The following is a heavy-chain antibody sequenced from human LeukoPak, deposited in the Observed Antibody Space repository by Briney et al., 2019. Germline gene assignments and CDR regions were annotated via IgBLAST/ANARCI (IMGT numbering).Heavy chain of an antibody. J-gene: IGHJ6*04. Sequence: SGPTLVNPPQTLTLTCTFSGFSLSTSGMCVSWIRQPPGKALEWLALIDLDDDKYYSTSLKTRLTISKDTSKNQVVLTMTNMDPVDTATYYCARTTGIAVAGYYYGMDVWGKGTTVTVSS. CDR1: GFSLSTSGMC. V-gene: IGHV2-70*01. CDR3: ARTTGIAVAGYYYGMDV. CDR2: IDLDDDK. D-gene: IGHD6-19*01.